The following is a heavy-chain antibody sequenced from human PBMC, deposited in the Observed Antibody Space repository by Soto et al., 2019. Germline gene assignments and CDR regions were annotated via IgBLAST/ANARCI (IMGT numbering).Heavy chain of an antibody. CDR3: ARLRIATNNYKWFDP. CDR1: GAALNSGNYY. D-gene: IGHD2-21*01. J-gene: IGHJ5*02. CDR2: IYVTGAV. Sequence: PSETLSLTCSVSGAALNSGNYYWSWIRRVPGKGLEWIGHIYVTGAVDYNPSLRDRITISQDTSERQFSLNPRLVTAADTAVYYCARLRIATNNYKWFDPWGQGTLVTVS. V-gene: IGHV4-31*03.